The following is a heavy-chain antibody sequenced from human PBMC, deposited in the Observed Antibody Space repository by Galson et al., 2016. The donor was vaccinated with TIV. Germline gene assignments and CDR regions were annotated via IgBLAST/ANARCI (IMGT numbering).Heavy chain of an antibody. D-gene: IGHD3-3*01. CDR1: GYTFTGYY. J-gene: IGHJ6*02. V-gene: IGHV1-2*02. CDR3: ARPSPVPIFGVVIHKSGMDV. Sequence: SVKVSCKASGYTFTGYYMHWVRQAPGQGLEWMGWINPNSGGTNYAQKFQGRVTMTRDTSISTAYMELSRLRSDDTAVYYCARPSPVPIFGVVIHKSGMDVWGQGTTVTVSS. CDR2: INPNSGGT.